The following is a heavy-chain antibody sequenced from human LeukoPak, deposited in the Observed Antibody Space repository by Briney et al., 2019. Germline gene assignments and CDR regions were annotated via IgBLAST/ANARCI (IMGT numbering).Heavy chain of an antibody. CDR3: ARDLAGFGGYSYGMVDY. J-gene: IGHJ4*02. V-gene: IGHV6-1*01. CDR1: GDSVSSNSAT. D-gene: IGHD5-18*01. Sequence: SQTLSLTCAISGDSVSSNSATWNWIRQSPSRGLEWLGRTYYRSKWYNDYALSVKSRITINPDTSKNLFSLHLNSVTPEDTAVYYCARDLAGFGGYSYGMVDYWGQGTLVTVSS. CDR2: TYYRSKWYN.